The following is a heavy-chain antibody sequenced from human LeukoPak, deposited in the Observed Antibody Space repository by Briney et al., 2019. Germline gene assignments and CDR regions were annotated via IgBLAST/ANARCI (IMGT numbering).Heavy chain of an antibody. V-gene: IGHV4-59*12. D-gene: IGHD4-17*01. J-gene: IGHJ4*02. CDR3: ARDLTLYGDLDY. Sequence: PSETLSLTCTVSGGSISRYYWSWIRQPPGKGLEGIGYIYYSGSTNYNPSRKSRVTISVDTSKNQFSLKLNSVTAADTAVYYCARDLTLYGDLDYWGQGTLVTVSS. CDR1: GGSISRYY. CDR2: IYYSGST.